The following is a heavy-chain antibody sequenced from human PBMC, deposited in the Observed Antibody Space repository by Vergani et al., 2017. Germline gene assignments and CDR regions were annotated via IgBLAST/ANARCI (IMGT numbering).Heavy chain of an antibody. CDR1: GGPLSSFY. Sequence: QVQLQESGPGLVKPSETLSLTCTVSGGPLSSFYWSWIRQPAGKGLEWIGRIYTSGSTNYHPSLKSRVTMSVDTSKNQFSLKLSSVTAADTAVYYCARVAPYNCYNLDVWGRGTRVTVSS. CDR3: ARVAPYNCYNLDV. V-gene: IGHV4-4*07. CDR2: IYTSGST. J-gene: IGHJ6*03.